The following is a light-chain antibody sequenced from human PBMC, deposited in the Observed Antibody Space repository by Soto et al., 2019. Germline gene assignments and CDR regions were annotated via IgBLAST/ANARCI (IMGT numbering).Light chain of an antibody. CDR3: QQYYSYPLT. CDR1: QSVSSSY. Sequence: EIVLTQSPGTLSLSPGERATLSCRASQSVSSSYLAWYQQKPGQAPRLLIYGASSRATGIPDRFSGSGSGTDFTLTISCLQSEDFATYYCQQYYSYPLTFGGGTKVDNK. J-gene: IGKJ4*01. V-gene: IGKV3-20*01. CDR2: GAS.